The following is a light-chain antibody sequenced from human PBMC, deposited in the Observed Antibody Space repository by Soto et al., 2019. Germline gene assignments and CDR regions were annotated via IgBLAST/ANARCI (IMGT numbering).Light chain of an antibody. Sequence: QSALTQPPSASGSPGQSCTISCTGASTDANDYNYVSWYQQYPGKAPKLIIYEVIRRPSGVPDRFSGSKTGNTASLTVSGLQAEDEANYDCSSYVGDNNVVFGGGTKLTVL. CDR1: STDANDYNY. V-gene: IGLV2-8*01. CDR2: EVI. J-gene: IGLJ2*01. CDR3: SSYVGDNNVV.